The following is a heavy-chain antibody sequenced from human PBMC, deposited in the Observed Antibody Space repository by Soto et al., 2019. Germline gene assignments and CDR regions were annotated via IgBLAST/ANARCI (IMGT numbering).Heavy chain of an antibody. J-gene: IGHJ4*02. CDR3: ARENWNDDFDY. Sequence: GASVKVSCKASGYTFTGYYMHWVRQAPGQGLEWMGWINPNSGGTNYAQKFQGWVTMTRDTSISTAYMELSRLRSDDTAVYYCARENWNDDFDYWGQRTPVTVSS. CDR2: INPNSGGT. CDR1: GYTFTGYY. V-gene: IGHV1-2*04. D-gene: IGHD1-1*01.